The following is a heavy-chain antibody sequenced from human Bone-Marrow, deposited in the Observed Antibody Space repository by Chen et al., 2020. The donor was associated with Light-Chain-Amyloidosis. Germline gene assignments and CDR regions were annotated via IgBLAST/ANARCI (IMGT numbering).Heavy chain of an antibody. V-gene: IGHV3-74*01. CDR3: TTQGVITGMRY. D-gene: IGHD1-20*01. CDR1: GLPFSSYW. J-gene: IGHJ4*02. CDR2: INSDGSST. Sequence: EVQLVECGGGLVQPGGYLRLSCAACGLPFSSYWIHWVRQAPGKGLVWVSRINSDGSSTSYADSVKGRFTISRYNAKHTLYLQMSSLRAEDTAVYYCTTQGVITGMRYWGQGTLVTVSS.